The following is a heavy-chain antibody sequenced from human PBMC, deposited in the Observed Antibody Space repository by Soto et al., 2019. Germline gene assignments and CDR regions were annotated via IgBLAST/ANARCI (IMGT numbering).Heavy chain of an antibody. D-gene: IGHD1-26*01. CDR1: GDSVSSNSAV. CDR2: TYYRYKWYY. Sequence: SQTLSLTCAITGDSVSSNSAVWSWVRQSPSRGLEWLGRTYYRYKWYYEYAVSVRGRITINPDTSKNQYSLQLNSVTPEDTAVYFCARGEQYSGRIFDYWGQGTLVTVSS. CDR3: ARGEQYSGRIFDY. V-gene: IGHV6-1*01. J-gene: IGHJ4*01.